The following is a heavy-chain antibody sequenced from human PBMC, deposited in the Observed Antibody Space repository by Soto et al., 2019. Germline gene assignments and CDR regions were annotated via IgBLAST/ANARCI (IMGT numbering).Heavy chain of an antibody. J-gene: IGHJ4*02. D-gene: IGHD3-3*01. CDR2: ISYDGSNK. Sequence: QVQRVESGGGVVQPGRSLRLSCAASGFTFSSCAMHWVRQAPGKGLEWVALISYDGSNKYYADSVKGRFTISRDNSKNMLSLQMNSLIAEDMAVHYSERDNCDLRFLKCSYYTDYWGQGTLVTVSS. CDR1: GFTFSSCA. CDR3: ERDNCDLRFLKCSYYTDY. V-gene: IGHV3-30-3*01.